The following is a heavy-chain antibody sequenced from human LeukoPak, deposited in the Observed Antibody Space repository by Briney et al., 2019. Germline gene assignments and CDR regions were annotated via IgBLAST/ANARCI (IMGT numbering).Heavy chain of an antibody. CDR2: SYYSGST. J-gene: IGHJ4*02. V-gene: IGHV4-39*02. CDR1: GGSISSSSHY. D-gene: IGHD6-19*01. CDR3: ARDGRAGSLFAY. Sequence: SETLSLTCTVSGGSISSSSHYWGWIRQPPGKGLEWIGSSYYSGSTHYNPSLKSRGTISVDTSKNQFSLKLSSVTAADTAIYYCARDGRAGSLFAYWGQGTLVTVSS.